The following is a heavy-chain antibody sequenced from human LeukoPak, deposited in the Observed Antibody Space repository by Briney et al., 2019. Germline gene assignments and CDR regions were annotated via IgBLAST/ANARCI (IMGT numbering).Heavy chain of an antibody. V-gene: IGHV4-4*07. CDR1: GGSISSYY. J-gene: IGHJ4*02. CDR3: ARGQNYYGSGSYDY. CDR2: IYTSGST. Sequence: SETLSLTCTVSGGSISSYYWSWIRQPAGKGLEWIGRIYTSGSTNYNPSLKSRVTMSVDTSKNQFSLKLSSVTAADTAVYYCARGQNYYGSGSYDYWGQGTLVTVSS. D-gene: IGHD3-10*01.